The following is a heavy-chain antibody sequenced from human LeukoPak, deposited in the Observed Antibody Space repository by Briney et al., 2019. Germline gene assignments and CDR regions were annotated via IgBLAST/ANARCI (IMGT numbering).Heavy chain of an antibody. CDR3: ARDFMYNVNCAGC. V-gene: IGHV6-1*01. CDR1: GDSVSSNSAA. D-gene: IGHD1-14*01. J-gene: IGHJ4*02. Sequence: SQTLSLTCAISGDSVSSNSAAWNWIRQSPSRGLEWLGRTYYRSKWYNDYAISVKSRITINPDTSKNQFSLQLNSVTPEDTAIYYCARDFMYNVNCAGCWGQGTLVTVSS. CDR2: TYYRSKWYN.